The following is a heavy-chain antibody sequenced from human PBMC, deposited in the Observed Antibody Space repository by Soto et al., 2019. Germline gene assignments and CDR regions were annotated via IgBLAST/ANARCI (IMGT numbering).Heavy chain of an antibody. J-gene: IGHJ4*02. CDR1: SGSISSSKW. CDR3: ARAPHHDYGDPSAFDY. V-gene: IGHV4-4*02. Sequence: QVQLQESGPGLVKPSGTLSLTCAVSSGSISSSKWWSWVRQPPGKGLEWIGEIYHSGSTNYNPSLKSRVTISVDKSKNQFSLKLSSVTAADTAVYYCARAPHHDYGDPSAFDYWGQGTLVTVSS. D-gene: IGHD4-17*01. CDR2: IYHSGST.